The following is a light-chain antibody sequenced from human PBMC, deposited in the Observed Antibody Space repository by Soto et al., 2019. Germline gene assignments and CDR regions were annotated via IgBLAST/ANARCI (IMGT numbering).Light chain of an antibody. CDR2: PAT. CDR1: QGINSY. V-gene: IGKV1-9*01. J-gene: IGKJ3*01. Sequence: DIQLTQSPSFLSASVGDRVTITCRASQGINSYLGWYQQKPGKAPKLLISPATTLHSGVPSRFSGSESGTEFTLTISSLQPEDFATYYCQQVNTYPFTFGPGTKVDIK. CDR3: QQVNTYPFT.